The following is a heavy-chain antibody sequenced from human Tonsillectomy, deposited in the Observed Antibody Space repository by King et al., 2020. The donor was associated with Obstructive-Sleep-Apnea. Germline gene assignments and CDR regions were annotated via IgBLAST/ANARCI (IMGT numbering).Heavy chain of an antibody. Sequence: VQLVESGGGLAQPGRSLRLSCATSGFSCYDYSMHGFRQAPGRGWEWVSGFNWNSGSIGYADSVKGLFTLSRDNAKKSLYLQMNSLRPEDTALYYCVKDRAGGVPDAFDIWGQGTMVTVSS. V-gene: IGHV3-9*01. D-gene: IGHD3-16*01. CDR1: GFSCYDYS. CDR3: VKDRAGGVPDAFDI. J-gene: IGHJ3*02. CDR2: FNWNSGSI.